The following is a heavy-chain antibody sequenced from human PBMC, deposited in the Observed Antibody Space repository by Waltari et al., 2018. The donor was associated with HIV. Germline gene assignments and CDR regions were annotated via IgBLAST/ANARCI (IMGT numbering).Heavy chain of an antibody. CDR3: ARGTYYYDSSGHDAFDI. V-gene: IGHV4-4*07. CDR1: GGSLSSYY. J-gene: IGHJ3*02. Sequence: QVQLQESGPGLVKPSETLSLTCTVSGGSLSSYYWSWIRPPAGKGLEWIGRIYTSGSTNYNPSLKSRVTMSVDTSKNQFSLKLSSVTAADTAVYYCARGTYYYDSSGHDAFDIWGQGTMVTVSS. CDR2: IYTSGST. D-gene: IGHD3-22*01.